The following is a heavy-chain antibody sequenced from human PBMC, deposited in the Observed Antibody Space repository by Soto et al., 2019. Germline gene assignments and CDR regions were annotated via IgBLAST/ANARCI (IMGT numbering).Heavy chain of an antibody. J-gene: IGHJ4*02. CDR2: SIPVFGTA. CDR3: AIPLPKQQLVRGAFDH. V-gene: IGHV1-69*01. D-gene: IGHD6-13*01. Sequence: QVQLVQSGAEVKKPGSSVKLSCKTSGGTFRNYAINWVRQAPGQGLEWMGGSIPVFGTANYAQTFQGRFTITADEYTSTAYMELSSLRSEDTAVYYCAIPLPKQQLVRGAFDHWGQGTLVTFAS. CDR1: GGTFRNYA.